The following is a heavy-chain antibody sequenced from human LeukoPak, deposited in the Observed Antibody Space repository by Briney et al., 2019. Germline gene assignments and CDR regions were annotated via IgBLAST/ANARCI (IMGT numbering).Heavy chain of an antibody. CDR1: GGTFSSYA. V-gene: IGHV1-69*06. CDR2: IIPIFGTA. J-gene: IGHJ5*02. Sequence: ASVKVSCKASGGTFSSYAISWVRQAPGQGLEWMGGIIPIFGTANYAQKFQGRVTITADKSTSTAYMELSSLRSEDTAVYYCARYSVYGNWFDPWGQGTLVTVSS. CDR3: ARYSVYGNWFDP. D-gene: IGHD5/OR15-5a*01.